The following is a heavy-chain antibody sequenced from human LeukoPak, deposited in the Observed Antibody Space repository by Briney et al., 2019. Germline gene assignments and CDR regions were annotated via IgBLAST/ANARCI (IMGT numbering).Heavy chain of an antibody. J-gene: IGHJ4*02. Sequence: GGSLRLSCAASGFTFDDYGMSWVRQAPGKGLEWVSGINWNGGSTGYADSVKGRFTISRDNAKNSLYLQMNSLRAEDTALYHCARSMDSSSWYYFDYWGQGTLVTVSS. CDR2: INWNGGST. D-gene: IGHD6-13*01. CDR3: ARSMDSSSWYYFDY. V-gene: IGHV3-20*01. CDR1: GFTFDDYG.